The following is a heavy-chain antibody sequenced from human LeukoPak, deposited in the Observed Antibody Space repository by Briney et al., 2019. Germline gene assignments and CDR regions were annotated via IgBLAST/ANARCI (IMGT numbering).Heavy chain of an antibody. V-gene: IGHV3-23*01. CDR2: ISSGAGTT. Sequence: GGSLRLSCAVSGFTFSSYSMNWVRQAPGKGPQWVASISSGAGTTFYADFVKGRFTISKDNSKNTLSLHMNSLRAEDTAVYYCAKGGSSSSEGGWGQGTLVTVSS. J-gene: IGHJ4*02. D-gene: IGHD2-2*01. CDR1: GFTFSSYS. CDR3: AKGGSSSSEGG.